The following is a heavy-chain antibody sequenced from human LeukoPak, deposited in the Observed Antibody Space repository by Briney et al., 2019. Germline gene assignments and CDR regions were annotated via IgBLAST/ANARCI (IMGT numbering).Heavy chain of an antibody. J-gene: IGHJ4*02. CDR3: GRDSIAVAPCAFYY. CDR1: GDSASTNSAT. Sequence: SQTLPLTSAISGDSASTNSATCKWVRQSPSRGLEWLGRTYYRSKWYNDYTVSVKSRITINPDTSKNQFSLQLNSVTPEDTAVYYCGRDSIAVAPCAFYYWGQGTLVTVSS. D-gene: IGHD6-19*01. V-gene: IGHV6-1*01. CDR2: TYYRSKWYN.